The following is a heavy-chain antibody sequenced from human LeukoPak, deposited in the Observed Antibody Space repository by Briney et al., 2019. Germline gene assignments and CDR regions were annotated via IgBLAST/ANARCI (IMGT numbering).Heavy chain of an antibody. CDR1: GLTFSSYG. V-gene: IGHV3-30*18. Sequence: GGSLRLSCAASGLTFSSYGMHWVRQAPGKGLEWVAVISYDGSNKYYADSVKGRFTISRDNSKNTLYLQMNSLRAEDTAVYYCAKELMYDILTGYAGYYFDYWGQGTLVTVSS. CDR2: ISYDGSNK. J-gene: IGHJ4*02. CDR3: AKELMYDILTGYAGYYFDY. D-gene: IGHD3-9*01.